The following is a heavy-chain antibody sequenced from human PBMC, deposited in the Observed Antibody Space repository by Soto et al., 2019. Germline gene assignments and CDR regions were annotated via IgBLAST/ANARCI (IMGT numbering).Heavy chain of an antibody. CDR1: GYTFNTYA. CDR3: ARTVEYDSIPYYYADL. J-gene: IGHJ4*01. Sequence: ASVKVSCKASGYTFNTYAITWVRQAPGQGLEWMGWISGYNGNTNYAQTLQGRGTMTTDTSTSTAYLELRSLRSDDTAVYYCARTVEYDSIPYYYADLSGQGTLVSV. CDR2: ISGYNGNT. D-gene: IGHD2-21*01. V-gene: IGHV1-18*01.